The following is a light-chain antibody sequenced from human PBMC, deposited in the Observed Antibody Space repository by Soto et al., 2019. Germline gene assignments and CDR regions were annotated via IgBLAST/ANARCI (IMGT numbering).Light chain of an antibody. CDR3: QQYDNWPRT. Sequence: EKVTTQSPATLSVSPGERATLSCRASQSVRSNLAWYQQKPGQPPRLLIYDASTRATGIPSRFSGSGSGTEFTLTISSLKSEDFAVYYCQQYDNWPRTFGQGTKVDIK. V-gene: IGKV3-15*01. CDR1: QSVRSN. J-gene: IGKJ1*01. CDR2: DAS.